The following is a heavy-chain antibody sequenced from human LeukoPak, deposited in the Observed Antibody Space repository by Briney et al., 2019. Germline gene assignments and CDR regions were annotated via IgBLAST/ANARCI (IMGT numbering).Heavy chain of an antibody. Sequence: ASVKVSCKASGYTFTSYGISWVRQAPGQGLEWMGWMNPNSGNTGYAQKFQGRVTITRNTSISTAYMELSSLRSEDTAVYYCARGRSIAARPRVRYYFDYWGQGTLVTVSS. D-gene: IGHD6-6*01. CDR1: GYTFTSYG. CDR2: MNPNSGNT. V-gene: IGHV1-8*03. CDR3: ARGRSIAARPRVRYYFDY. J-gene: IGHJ4*02.